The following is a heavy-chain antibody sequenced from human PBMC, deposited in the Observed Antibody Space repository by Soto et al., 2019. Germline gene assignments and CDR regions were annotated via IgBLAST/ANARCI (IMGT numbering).Heavy chain of an antibody. V-gene: IGHV4-38-2*01. CDR2: MYYTGNK. CDR3: ARRSSSSLGSLFDP. J-gene: IGHJ5*02. D-gene: IGHD6-6*01. CDR1: DYSISSGYY. Sequence: SETLSLTCGVSDYSISSGYYWGWIRQPPGKGLEWIGAMYYTGNKNYNPSPESRVTMSVDTSKNQFSLKLSSVTPTDTAVYYCARRSSSSLGSLFDPWGRGILVTVSS.